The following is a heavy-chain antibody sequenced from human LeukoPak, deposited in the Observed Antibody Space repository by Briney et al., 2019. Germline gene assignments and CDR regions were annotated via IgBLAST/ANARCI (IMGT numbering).Heavy chain of an antibody. CDR3: ARDPEEGNYGMDV. Sequence: PGGSLRLSCAASGFTFSSYWMSWVRQAPGKGLEWVANIKQDGSEKYYVDSVKGRFTISRDNAKNSLYLQMNSLRVEDTAVYFCARDPEEGNYGMDVWGQGTTVTVSS. CDR2: IKQDGSEK. D-gene: IGHD3-10*01. CDR1: GFTFSSYW. V-gene: IGHV3-7*01. J-gene: IGHJ6*02.